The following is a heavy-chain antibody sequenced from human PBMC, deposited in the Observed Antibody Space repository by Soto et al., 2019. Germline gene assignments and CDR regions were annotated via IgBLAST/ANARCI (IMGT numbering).Heavy chain of an antibody. D-gene: IGHD3-10*01. Sequence: SETLSLTCTVSGGSISSYYWSWIRQPPGKGLEWIGYIYYSGSTNYNPSLKSRVTISVDTSKNQFSLKLSSVTAADTAVYYCARGSRFGELFIFGAFDIWGQGTMVTVSS. CDR3: ARGSRFGELFIFGAFDI. V-gene: IGHV4-59*01. CDR1: GGSISSYY. CDR2: IYYSGST. J-gene: IGHJ3*02.